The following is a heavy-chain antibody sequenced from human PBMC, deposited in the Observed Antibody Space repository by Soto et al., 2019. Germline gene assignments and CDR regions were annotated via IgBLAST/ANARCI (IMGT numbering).Heavy chain of an antibody. J-gene: IGHJ4*02. D-gene: IGHD5-18*01. CDR2: IWYDGSNK. Sequence: PGGSLRLSCAASGFTFSSYGMHWVRQAPGKGLEWVAVIWYDGSNKYYADSVKGRFTISRDNSKNTLYLQMNSLRAEDTAVYYCAKDPRPVDTAMVYVPQVPPYYFDYWGQGTLVTVSS. V-gene: IGHV3-30*02. CDR3: AKDPRPVDTAMVYVPQVPPYYFDY. CDR1: GFTFSSYG.